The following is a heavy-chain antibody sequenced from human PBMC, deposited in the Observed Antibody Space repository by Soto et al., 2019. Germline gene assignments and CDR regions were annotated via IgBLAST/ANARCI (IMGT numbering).Heavy chain of an antibody. CDR1: GGTFSSYA. J-gene: IGHJ6*02. D-gene: IGHD3-16*01. CDR3: ARVVGERAITFGVAPRLGYGMDV. CDR2: IIPIFGTA. Sequence: QVQLVQSGAEVKKPGSSVKVSCKASGGTFSSYAISWVRQAPGQGLEWMGGIIPIFGTANYAQKFQGRVTITADESTSTAYMELSSLRSEDTAVYYCARVVGERAITFGVAPRLGYGMDVWGQGTTVTVSS. V-gene: IGHV1-69*12.